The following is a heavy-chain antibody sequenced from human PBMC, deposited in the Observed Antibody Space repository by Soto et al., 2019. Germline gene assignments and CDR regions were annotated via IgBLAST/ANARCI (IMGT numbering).Heavy chain of an antibody. J-gene: IGHJ4*02. CDR1: GFTFSDYY. D-gene: IGHD6-13*01. Sequence: LRLSCVVSGFTFSDYYMSWLRQAPGKGLEWVSYIVTSSAYTKYADSVKGRFSISRDYAKNSLYLEMNSLRVEDTAVYYCARLRASGWYMGGYLDSWGQGTLVTVSS. V-gene: IGHV3-11*06. CDR2: IVTSSAYT. CDR3: ARLRASGWYMGGYLDS.